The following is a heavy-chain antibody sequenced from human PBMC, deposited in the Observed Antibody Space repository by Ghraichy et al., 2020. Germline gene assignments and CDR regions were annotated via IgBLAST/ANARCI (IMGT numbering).Heavy chain of an antibody. D-gene: IGHD2-15*01. J-gene: IGHJ6*02. V-gene: IGHV3-30*02. CDR2: IRYDGSNK. CDR3: AKDPTRDYCSGGSCYSSYYYGMDV. Sequence: GSLRLSCAASGFTFSSYGMHWVRQAPGKGLEWVAFIRYDGSNKYYADSVKGRFTISRDNSKNTLYLQMNSLRAEDTAVYYCAKDPTRDYCSGGSCYSSYYYGMDVWGQGTTVTVSS. CDR1: GFTFSSYG.